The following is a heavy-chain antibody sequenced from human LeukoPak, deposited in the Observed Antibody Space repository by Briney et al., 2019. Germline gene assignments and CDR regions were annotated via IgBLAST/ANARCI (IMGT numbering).Heavy chain of an antibody. D-gene: IGHD2/OR15-2a*01. Sequence: PGGSLRLSCAASGFTFSSYGMHWVRQAPGKGLEWVALIKPDGSNKYYADSVKGRFTISRDNSKNTLHLQMNSLRAEDTAVYYCARSQAFDYWGQGTLVTVSS. CDR1: GFTFSSYG. CDR2: IKPDGSNK. V-gene: IGHV3-30*02. J-gene: IGHJ4*02. CDR3: ARSQAFDY.